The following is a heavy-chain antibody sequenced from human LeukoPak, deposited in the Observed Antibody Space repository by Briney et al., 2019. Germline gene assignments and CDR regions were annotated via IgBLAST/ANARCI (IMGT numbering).Heavy chain of an antibody. CDR2: IYAGGNT. V-gene: IGHV3-53*01. J-gene: IGHJ5*01. Sequence: GSLRLSCAASGFSVGTNYMTWVRPAPGKGLEWVSMIYAGGNTYYRYSVKGRFTISGDSSKNTVFLHMSGLRDDDTAVYYCVGGHDLEFEFWGQGTLVIVSS. D-gene: IGHD4-23*01. CDR1: GFSVGTNY. CDR3: VGGHDLEFEF.